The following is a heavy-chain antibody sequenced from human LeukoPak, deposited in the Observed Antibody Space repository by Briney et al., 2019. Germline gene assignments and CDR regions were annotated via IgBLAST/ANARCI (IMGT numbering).Heavy chain of an antibody. V-gene: IGHV4-34*01. CDR2: INHSGST. D-gene: IGHD6-13*01. CDR1: GGSFSGYY. J-gene: IGHJ5*02. Sequence: SETLSLTCAVYGGSFSGYYWGWIRQPPGKGLEWIGEINHSGSTNYNPSLKSRVTISVDTSKNQFSLKLSSVTAADTAVYYCARVKKSSSWYGGWFDPWGQGTLVTVSS. CDR3: ARVKKSSSWYGGWFDP.